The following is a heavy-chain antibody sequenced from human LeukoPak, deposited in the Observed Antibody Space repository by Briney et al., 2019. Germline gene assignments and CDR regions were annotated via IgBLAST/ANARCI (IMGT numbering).Heavy chain of an antibody. V-gene: IGHV3-23*01. CDR2: VSGRDGST. CDR1: GFTFSDYY. D-gene: IGHD4-17*01. CDR3: AKDRSPMTTVTTALDC. J-gene: IGHJ4*02. Sequence: GGSLRLSCAASGFTFSDYYMNWIRQPPGKGLEWVSAVSGRDGSTYYADSVRGRFTISRDDSKNALYLQMNSLRVEDTAVYFCAKDRSPMTTVTTALDCWGQGTLVTVSS.